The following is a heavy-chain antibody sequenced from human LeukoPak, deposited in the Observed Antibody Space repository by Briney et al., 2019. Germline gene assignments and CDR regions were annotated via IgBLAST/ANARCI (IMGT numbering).Heavy chain of an antibody. V-gene: IGHV5-51*01. J-gene: IGHJ6*02. CDR1: GYSLTSYW. D-gene: IGHD3-10*01. Sequence: GESLKISCKGSGYSLTSYWIGGVRQMPGKGLEWMGIIYPGDSDTRYSPSFQGQVTISADKSISTAYLQWSSLKASDTAMYYCARLDGSGSYYYYGMDVWGQGTTVTVSS. CDR2: IYPGDSDT. CDR3: ARLDGSGSYYYYGMDV.